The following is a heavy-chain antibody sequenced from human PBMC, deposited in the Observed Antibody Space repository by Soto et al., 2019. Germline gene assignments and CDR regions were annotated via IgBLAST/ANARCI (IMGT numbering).Heavy chain of an antibody. J-gene: IGHJ4*02. Sequence: GGSLRLSCAASGFTFSSYAMSWVRQAPGKGLEWVSAISGSGGSTYYADSVKGRFTISRDNSKNTLYLQMNSLRAEDTAVYYCAKDRRGAARPGSWYFDYWGQGTLVTVSS. CDR1: GFTFSSYA. CDR2: ISGSGGST. V-gene: IGHV3-23*01. CDR3: AKDRRGAARPGSWYFDY. D-gene: IGHD6-6*01.